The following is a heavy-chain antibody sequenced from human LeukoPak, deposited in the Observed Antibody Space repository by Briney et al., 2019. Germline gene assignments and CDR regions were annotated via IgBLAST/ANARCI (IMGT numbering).Heavy chain of an antibody. V-gene: IGHV3-15*01. CDR3: STGAATGFDY. Sequence: GRSLRLSCAASAFTFSSYAMHWVRQAPGKGLEWVGRIKSKTDGGTTDYAAPVKGRFTISRDDSKNTLYLQMNTLKTEDTAVYYCSTGAATGFDYWGQGTLVTVSS. J-gene: IGHJ4*02. D-gene: IGHD2-15*01. CDR2: IKSKTDGGTT. CDR1: AFTFSSYA.